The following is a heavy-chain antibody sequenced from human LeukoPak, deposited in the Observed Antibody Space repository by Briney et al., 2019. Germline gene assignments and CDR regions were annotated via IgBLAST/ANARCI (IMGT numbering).Heavy chain of an antibody. CDR3: ARAYYDSRGYFDY. V-gene: IGHV4-39*07. CDR1: GGSISSSSYF. Sequence: PSETLSLTCTVSGGSISSSSYFWGWIRQTPGKGLEWVGTIYSSGNTYDNPSLKSRVTISVDTSKNQFSLKLSSVTAADTAVYYCARAYYDSRGYFDYWGQGTLVTVSS. J-gene: IGHJ4*02. D-gene: IGHD3-22*01. CDR2: IYSSGNT.